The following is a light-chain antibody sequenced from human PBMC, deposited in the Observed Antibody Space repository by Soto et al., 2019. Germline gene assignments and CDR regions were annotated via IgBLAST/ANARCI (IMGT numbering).Light chain of an antibody. J-gene: IGKJ4*01. CDR2: DAS. CDR3: QQRSNWPRLT. V-gene: IGKV3-11*01. Sequence: EIVLTQSPATLSLSPGERATLSCRASQSVSSYLAWYQQKPGQAPRLLIYDASNRATGTPARFSGSGSGTDFTLTISSLEPEDFAVYYCQQRSNWPRLTFGGGTKVEIK. CDR1: QSVSSY.